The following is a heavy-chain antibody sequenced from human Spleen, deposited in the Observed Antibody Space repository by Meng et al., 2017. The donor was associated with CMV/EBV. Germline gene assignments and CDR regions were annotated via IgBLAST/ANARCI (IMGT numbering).Heavy chain of an antibody. CDR3: ARDYYGSGSYYS. CDR1: GGSISNTNW. V-gene: IGHV4-4*02. CDR2: IYHGGST. D-gene: IGHD3-10*01. J-gene: IGHJ1*01. Sequence: AVAGGSISNTNWWSWVRQPPGKGLEWIGEIYHGGSTNYNPSLKSRVTMSVDKSKNQFSLKVSSVTAADTAMYYCARDYYGSGSYYSWGQGTLVTVSS.